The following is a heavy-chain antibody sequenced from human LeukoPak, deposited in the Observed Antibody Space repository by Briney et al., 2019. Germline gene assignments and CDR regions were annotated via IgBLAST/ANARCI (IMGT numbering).Heavy chain of an antibody. Sequence: PSETLSLTCSVSGASISRYYWSWIRQPPGKGLEWIGYIYYSGSTNYNPSLKSRVTISVDTSKNQFTLKLSSVTAADTAVYYCARASFSSGWYVYWGQGTLVTVSS. CDR1: GASISRYY. J-gene: IGHJ4*02. V-gene: IGHV4-59*12. CDR2: IYYSGST. CDR3: ARASFSSGWYVY. D-gene: IGHD6-13*01.